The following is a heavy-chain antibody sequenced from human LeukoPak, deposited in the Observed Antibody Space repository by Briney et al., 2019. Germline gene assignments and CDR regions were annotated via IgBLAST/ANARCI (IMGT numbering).Heavy chain of an antibody. V-gene: IGHV1-46*01. CDR2: INPSGGST. Sequence: ASVKVSCKASGYTFTSYYMHWVRQAPGQGLEWMGIINPSGGSTSYAQKFQGRVTTTRDTSTSTVYMELSSLRSEDTAVYYCARDLSIAARPSYYMDVWGKGTTVTVSS. CDR1: GYTFTSYY. J-gene: IGHJ6*03. CDR3: ARDLSIAARPSYYMDV. D-gene: IGHD6-6*01.